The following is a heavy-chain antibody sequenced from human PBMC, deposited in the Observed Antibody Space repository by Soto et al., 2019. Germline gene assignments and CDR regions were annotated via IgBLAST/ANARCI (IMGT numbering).Heavy chain of an antibody. Sequence: EVQLVESGGDLVQPGGYLRLSCAASGFSFGSSRMTWVRQAPGKGLEWVANIKKDGSKINYLDSVRGRFTVSRDNAKNSLYLEMNSLRAEVSDLYYCARDVSPGSSSLYLDAFDIGGQGTMVTVSS. V-gene: IGHV3-7*05. CDR3: ARDVSPGSSSLYLDAFDI. J-gene: IGHJ3*02. D-gene: IGHD6-13*01. CDR1: GFSFGSSR. CDR2: IKKDGSKI.